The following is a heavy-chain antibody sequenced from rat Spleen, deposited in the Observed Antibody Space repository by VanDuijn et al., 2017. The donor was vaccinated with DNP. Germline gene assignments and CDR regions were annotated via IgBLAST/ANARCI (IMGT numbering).Heavy chain of an antibody. CDR3: ATRNSGYGGYFDY. V-gene: IGHV5-31*01. CDR2: ITSSGGST. CDR1: GSTFNNSG. D-gene: IGHD4-3*01. Sequence: EVQLVESGGVLVQPGRSLHLSCVASGSTFNNSGMTWTRQVPGKGLEWVASITSSGGSTYYPDSVKGRFTISRDNAKNTLYLQMNSLRSEDTATYYWATRNSGYGGYFDYWGQGVMVTVSS. J-gene: IGHJ2*01.